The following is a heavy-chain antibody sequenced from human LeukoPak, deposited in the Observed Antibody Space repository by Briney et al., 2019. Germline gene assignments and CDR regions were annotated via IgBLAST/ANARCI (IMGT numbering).Heavy chain of an antibody. CDR3: AKDPVAGFFYFDC. Sequence: GGSLRLSCAASGFTFSSYAMSWVRQAPGKGLQWVSTISGSGGSTSYADSVKGRFTISRDNSKSTLYLQMNSLRAEDTAVYYCAKDPVAGFFYFDCWGQGTLVTVSS. CDR1: GFTFSSYA. D-gene: IGHD6-19*01. CDR2: ISGSGGST. J-gene: IGHJ4*02. V-gene: IGHV3-23*01.